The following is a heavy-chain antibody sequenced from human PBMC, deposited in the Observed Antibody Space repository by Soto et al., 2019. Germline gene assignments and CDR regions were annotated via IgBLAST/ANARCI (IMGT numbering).Heavy chain of an antibody. J-gene: IGHJ4*02. CDR3: ARGLYSSNWYPAY. CDR2: ISSSISYI. Sequence: PGGSLRLCCATSWFPFSSYSMKWVRQVPGKCLEWVSSISSSISYIYYADSVKGRFTISRDNSKNTLYLQMNSLRAEDTAVYYCARGLYSSNWYPAYWGQGTLVTVSS. CDR1: WFPFSSYS. D-gene: IGHD6-13*01. V-gene: IGHV3-21*01.